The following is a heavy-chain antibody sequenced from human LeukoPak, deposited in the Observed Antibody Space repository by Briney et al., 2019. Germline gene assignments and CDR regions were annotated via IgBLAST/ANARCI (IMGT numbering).Heavy chain of an antibody. J-gene: IGHJ4*02. Sequence: ASVKVSCKASGYTFTGYYMHWVRQAPGQGLEWMGWINPNSGGTNYAQKFQGRVTMTRDTSISTAYLELSRLRSDDTAVYYCASITFGGVIANDYWGQGTLVTVSS. CDR3: ASITFGGVIANDY. D-gene: IGHD3-16*02. CDR2: INPNSGGT. V-gene: IGHV1-2*02. CDR1: GYTFTGYY.